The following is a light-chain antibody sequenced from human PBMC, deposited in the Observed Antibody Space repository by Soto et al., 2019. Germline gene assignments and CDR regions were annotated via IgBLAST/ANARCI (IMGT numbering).Light chain of an antibody. CDR2: AAS. CDR1: QSISNY. J-gene: IGKJ1*01. Sequence: DIQMTQSPSSLSASVGDRVTITCRASQSISNYLNWYQQKPGKAPNLLIYAASSLQSGVPSRFSGSGSGTEFTLTISSLQPEDFATYYCQQSSSTPRTFGQGTKVEIK. V-gene: IGKV1-39*01. CDR3: QQSSSTPRT.